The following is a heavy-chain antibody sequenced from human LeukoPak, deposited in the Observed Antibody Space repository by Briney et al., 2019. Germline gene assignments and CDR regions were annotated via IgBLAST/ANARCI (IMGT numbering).Heavy chain of an antibody. V-gene: IGHV4-39*01. CDR3: ARTEYSSSWVLWFDP. Sequence: SETLSLTCTVSGGSISSSSYYWGWIRQPPGKGLEWIGSIYYSGSTYYNPSLKSRVAISVDTSKNQFPLKLSSVTAADTAVYYCARTEYSSSWVLWFDPWGQGTLVTVSS. CDR1: GGSISSSSYY. CDR2: IYYSGST. D-gene: IGHD6-13*01. J-gene: IGHJ5*02.